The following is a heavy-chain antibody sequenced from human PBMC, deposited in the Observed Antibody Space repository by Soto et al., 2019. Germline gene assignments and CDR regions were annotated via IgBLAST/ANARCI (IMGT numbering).Heavy chain of an antibody. V-gene: IGHV6-1*01. CDR1: GDSVSSNSAA. Sequence: SQTLSLTCAISGDSVSSNSAAWNWSRQSPSRGLEWLGRTYYRSKWYNDYAVSVKSRITINPDTSKNQFSLQLNSVTPEDTAVYYCARDFPGELPPLDYYGMDVWGQGTTVTAP. J-gene: IGHJ6*02. D-gene: IGHD3-10*01. CDR3: ARDFPGELPPLDYYGMDV. CDR2: TYYRSKWYN.